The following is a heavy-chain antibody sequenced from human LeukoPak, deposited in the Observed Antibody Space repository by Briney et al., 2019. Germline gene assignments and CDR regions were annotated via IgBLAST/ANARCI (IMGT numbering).Heavy chain of an antibody. D-gene: IGHD6-13*01. Sequence: GSLRLSFSASGFTFSSYAMHWVRQAPGKGLEYVSAISGSGDTTYYADSMKGRFTISRDNSKNTLYLQMSSLRPEDTAVYYCVRWGSSWYGYWGQGTLVTVSS. CDR3: VRWGSSWYGY. CDR1: GFTFSSYA. V-gene: IGHV3-64D*06. J-gene: IGHJ4*02. CDR2: ISGSGDTT.